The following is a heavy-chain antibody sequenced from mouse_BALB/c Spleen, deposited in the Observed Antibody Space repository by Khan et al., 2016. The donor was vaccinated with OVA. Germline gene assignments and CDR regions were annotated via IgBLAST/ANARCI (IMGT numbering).Heavy chain of an antibody. CDR3: TRDGNYAHWYFDV. V-gene: IGHV5-6-4*01. J-gene: IGHJ1*01. D-gene: IGHD2-1*01. CDR1: GFTFSSYT. Sequence: EVELVESGGGLVKPGGSLKLSCAASGFTFSSYTLSWVRQTPEKRLEWVATINSGATYSFYPDSVKGRFTISRDNAKNTLYLQMSSLRSYATAMYYCTRDGNYAHWYFDVWGAGTTVTVSS. CDR2: INSGATYS.